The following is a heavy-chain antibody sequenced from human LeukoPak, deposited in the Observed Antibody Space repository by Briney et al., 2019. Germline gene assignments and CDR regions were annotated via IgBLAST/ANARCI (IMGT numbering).Heavy chain of an antibody. CDR3: AKDMVAMTDRVPNTAMDY. V-gene: IGHV3-30*18. J-gene: IGHJ4*02. CDR2: ISYDGSVN. D-gene: IGHD2-15*01. CDR1: GFPFSIYG. Sequence: PGGSLRLSCAASGFPFSIYGMHWVRQAPGKGLEWLAVISYDGSVNYYADSVKAQFTISRDNSKNTLYLQMNSLRPEDTAVYYCAKDMVAMTDRVPNTAMDYWGQGTLVTVSS.